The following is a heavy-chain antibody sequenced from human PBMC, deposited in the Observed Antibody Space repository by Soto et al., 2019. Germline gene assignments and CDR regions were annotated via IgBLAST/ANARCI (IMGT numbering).Heavy chain of an antibody. J-gene: IGHJ4*02. Sequence: GESLKISCNGSGYSFTIYWIGWVRQMPGKGLEWMGIIYPGDSDTRYSPSFQGQVTISADKSISTAYLQWSSLKASDTAMYYCARLNYYDSSGYYSDFDYWGQGTLVTVSS. CDR1: GYSFTIYW. CDR2: IYPGDSDT. D-gene: IGHD3-22*01. CDR3: ARLNYYDSSGYYSDFDY. V-gene: IGHV5-51*01.